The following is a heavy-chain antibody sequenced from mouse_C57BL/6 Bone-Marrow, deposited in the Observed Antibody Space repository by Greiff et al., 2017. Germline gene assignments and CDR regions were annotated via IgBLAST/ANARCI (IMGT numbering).Heavy chain of an antibody. D-gene: IGHD1-1*01. J-gene: IGHJ4*01. CDR2: IYPRSGNT. CDR1: GYTFTSYG. CDR3: AREDFITTVVATGDYAMDY. Sequence: QVQLQQSGAELARPGASVKLSCKASGYTFTSYGISWVKQRTGQGLEWIGEIYPRSGNTYYNEKFKGKATLTADKSSSTAYMELRSLTSEDSAVYFCAREDFITTVVATGDYAMDYWGQGTSVTVSS. V-gene: IGHV1-81*01.